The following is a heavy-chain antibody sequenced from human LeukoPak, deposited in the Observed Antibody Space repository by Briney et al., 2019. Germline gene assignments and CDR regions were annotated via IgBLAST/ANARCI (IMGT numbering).Heavy chain of an antibody. V-gene: IGHV4-59*01. J-gene: IGHJ4*02. Sequence: SETLSLTCTVSGGSISSYYWSWIRQPPGKGLEWIGYIYYSGSTNYNPSLKSRVTISVDSSKNQFSLKLSSVTAADTAVYYCARVGVPVYYYDSSGYYCFDYWGQGTLVTVSS. CDR3: ARVGVPVYYYDSSGYYCFDY. CDR1: GGSISSYY. D-gene: IGHD3-22*01. CDR2: IYYSGST.